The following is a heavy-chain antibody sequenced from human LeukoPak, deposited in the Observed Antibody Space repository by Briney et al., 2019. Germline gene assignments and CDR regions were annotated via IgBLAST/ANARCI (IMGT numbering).Heavy chain of an antibody. V-gene: IGHV3-30*18. CDR1: GFTFSSFG. D-gene: IGHD3-10*01. CDR2: ISNDGRTK. CDR3: AKGRVEDYFASGTYSLGY. Sequence: GGSLRLSCAAPGFTFSSFGMHWVRQAPGKGLEWVAVISNDGRTKFYADSVKGRFTISRDNSKNTLYLQMNSLRAEDTAVYYCAKGRVEDYFASGTYSLGYWGQGTLVTVSS. J-gene: IGHJ4*02.